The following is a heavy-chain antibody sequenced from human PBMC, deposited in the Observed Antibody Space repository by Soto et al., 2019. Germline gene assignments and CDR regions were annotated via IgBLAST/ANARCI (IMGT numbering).Heavy chain of an antibody. Sequence: SETLSLTCTVSGGSISSGGYYWSWIRQHPGKGLEWIGYIYYSGSTYYNPSLKSRVTISVDTSKNQFSLKLSSVTAADTAVYYCARHRRLLWFGELAYYYYMDVWGKGTTVTVSS. V-gene: IGHV4-31*03. CDR2: IYYSGST. CDR3: ARHRRLLWFGELAYYYYMDV. J-gene: IGHJ6*03. CDR1: GGSISSGGYY. D-gene: IGHD3-10*01.